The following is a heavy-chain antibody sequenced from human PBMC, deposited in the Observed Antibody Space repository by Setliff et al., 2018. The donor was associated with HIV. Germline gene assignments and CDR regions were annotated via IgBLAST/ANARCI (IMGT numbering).Heavy chain of an antibody. D-gene: IGHD4-17*01. Sequence: PGGSLRLSCATSGFTFGDYPMSWFRQAPGKGLEWVSFIRTKAYRGTTEYAASVEGRFTISRDDSTSIAHLQMNSLRTEDTAVYFCSRGARPTDEYVWFDPWGQGTLVTVSS. CDR3: SRGARPTDEYVWFDP. CDR2: IRTKAYRGTT. CDR1: GFTFGDYP. V-gene: IGHV3-49*03. J-gene: IGHJ5*02.